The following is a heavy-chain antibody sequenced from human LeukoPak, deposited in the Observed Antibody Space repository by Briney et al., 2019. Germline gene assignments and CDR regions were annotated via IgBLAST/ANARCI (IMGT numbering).Heavy chain of an antibody. V-gene: IGHV3-66*01. D-gene: IGHD6-13*01. CDR2: IYSGGST. J-gene: IGHJ4*02. CDR3: AKVSGSSSWYVSYYFDY. Sequence: GGSLRLSCAASGFTVSSNYMSWVRQAPGKGLEWVSVIYSGGSTYYADSVKGRFTISRDNSKNTLYLQMNSLRAEDTAVYYCAKVSGSSSWYVSYYFDYWGQGTLVTVSS. CDR1: GFTVSSNY.